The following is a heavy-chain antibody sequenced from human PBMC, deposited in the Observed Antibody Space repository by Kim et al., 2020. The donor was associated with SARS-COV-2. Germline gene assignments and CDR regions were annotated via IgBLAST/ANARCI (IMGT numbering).Heavy chain of an antibody. CDR1: GFTFSSYA. CDR3: AKDRPRPGQWPRWGMDV. Sequence: GGSLRLSCAASGFTFSSYAMSWVRQAPGKGLEWVSAISGSGGSTYYADSVKGRFTISRDNSKNTLYLQMNSLRAEDTAVYYCAKDRPRPGQWPRWGMDVWGQGTTVTVSS. CDR2: ISGSGGST. D-gene: IGHD6-19*01. V-gene: IGHV3-23*01. J-gene: IGHJ6*02.